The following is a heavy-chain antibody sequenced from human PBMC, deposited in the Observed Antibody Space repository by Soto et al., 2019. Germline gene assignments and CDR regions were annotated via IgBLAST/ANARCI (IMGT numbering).Heavy chain of an antibody. CDR2: IIPILGIA. D-gene: IGHD4-17*01. Sequence: QVQLVQSGAEVKKPGSSVKVSCKASGGTFSSYTISWVRQAPGQGLEWMGRIIPILGIANYAQKFQGRVTITAAKSTSTAYMELSSLRSEDTAVYYCARTVPSAYYYGMDVWGQGTTVTVSS. CDR3: ARTVPSAYYYGMDV. V-gene: IGHV1-69*02. CDR1: GGTFSSYT. J-gene: IGHJ6*02.